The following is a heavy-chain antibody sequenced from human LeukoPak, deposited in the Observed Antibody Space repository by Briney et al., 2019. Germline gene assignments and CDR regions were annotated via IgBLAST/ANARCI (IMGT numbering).Heavy chain of an antibody. D-gene: IGHD3-10*01. CDR3: ARDFYKDSGMDV. CDR1: GFTFSSYA. J-gene: IGHJ6*02. CDR2: ISGGGGTT. V-gene: IGHV3-23*01. Sequence: GGSLRLSCAASGFTFSSYAMSWVRQAPGKGLEWVSSISGGGGTTSYADSVKGRFTISRDNSKNTLYLQMNSLRADDTAVYYCARDFYKDSGMDVWGQGTTVTVSS.